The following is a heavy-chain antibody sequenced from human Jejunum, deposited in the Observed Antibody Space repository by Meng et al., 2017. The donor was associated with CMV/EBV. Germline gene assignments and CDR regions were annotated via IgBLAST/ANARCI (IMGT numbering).Heavy chain of an antibody. D-gene: IGHD3-3*01. CDR2: IHYSGST. V-gene: IGHV4-39*02. J-gene: IGHJ3*02. Sequence: GGSISSVVYYWGWIRQPPGKGLEWIGSIHYSGSTYYNPSLKSRVTISLDPSPHPFSLLLRSVTSASPPVSSCSPPFWPLPSAPFSILCQGTMVTVSS. CDR1: GGSISSVVYY. CDR3: SPPFWPLPSAPFSI.